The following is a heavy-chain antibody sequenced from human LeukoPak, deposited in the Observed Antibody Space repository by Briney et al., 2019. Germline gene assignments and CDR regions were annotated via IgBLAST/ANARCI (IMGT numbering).Heavy chain of an antibody. CDR2: IYPSDSDT. CDR1: GYSFTSYW. V-gene: IGHV5-51*01. CDR3: ARFAAAAGPDYFDY. Sequence: RGESLKISCKGSGYSFTSYWIGWVRQMPGKGLEWMGIIYPSDSDTRYSPSFQGQVTISADKSISTAYLQWSSLKASDTAMYYCARFAAAAGPDYFDYWGQGTLVTVSS. J-gene: IGHJ4*02. D-gene: IGHD6-13*01.